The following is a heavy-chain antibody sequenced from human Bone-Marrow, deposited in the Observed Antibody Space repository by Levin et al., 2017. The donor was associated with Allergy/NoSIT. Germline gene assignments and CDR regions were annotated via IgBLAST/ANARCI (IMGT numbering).Heavy chain of an antibody. V-gene: IGHV3-23*01. CDR2: ISESGGST. J-gene: IGHJ4*02. CDR1: GFTFSSYA. Sequence: PGGSLRLSCSASGFTFSSYAMIWVRQAPGKGLEWVSTISESGGSTYYADSVKGRFTISRDKSKKTLYLQMNSLRVDDTAIYYCAKDLRKWLVSEGYFDHWGPGTLVTVSS. D-gene: IGHD6-19*01. CDR3: AKDLRKWLVSEGYFDH.